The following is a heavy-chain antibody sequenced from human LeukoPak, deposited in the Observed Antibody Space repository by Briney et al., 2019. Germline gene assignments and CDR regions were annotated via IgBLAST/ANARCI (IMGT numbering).Heavy chain of an antibody. J-gene: IGHJ4*02. CDR2: IYTSGTT. D-gene: IGHD2-21*01. CDR1: GGSISSYY. Sequence: PSETLSLTCTVSGGSISSYYWSWIRQPPGKGLEWIGRIYTSGTTNYNPSLKSRVTMSVDTSRNQFSLKLSSVTAADTAVYYCARGPYCGGDCYFAYWGQGTLVTVSS. CDR3: ARGPYCGGDCYFAY. V-gene: IGHV4-4*07.